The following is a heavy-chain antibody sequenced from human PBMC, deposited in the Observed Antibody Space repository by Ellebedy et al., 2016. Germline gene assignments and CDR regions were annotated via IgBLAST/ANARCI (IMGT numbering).Heavy chain of an antibody. J-gene: IGHJ4*02. CDR2: IKSKTDGGTT. Sequence: GESLKISXAASGFTFSNAWMSWVRQAPGKGLEWVGRIKSKTDGGTTDYAAPVKGRFTISRDDSKNTLYLQMNSLKTEDTAVYYCTTDLEGYFDYWGQGTLVTVSS. CDR1: GFTFSNAW. CDR3: TTDLEGYFDY. V-gene: IGHV3-15*01.